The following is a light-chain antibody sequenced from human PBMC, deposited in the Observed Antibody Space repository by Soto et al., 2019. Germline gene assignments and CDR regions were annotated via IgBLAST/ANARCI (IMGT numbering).Light chain of an antibody. CDR3: QHYNSYSEA. Sequence: IQITHSPSTLSGSVGESDPITCRASQTISSWLAWYQQKPGKAPKLLIYKASTLKSGVPSRFSGSGSGTEFTLTISRLQPDDFATYYCQHYNSYSEAFGQGTKV. CDR1: QTISSW. V-gene: IGKV1-5*03. J-gene: IGKJ1*01. CDR2: KAS.